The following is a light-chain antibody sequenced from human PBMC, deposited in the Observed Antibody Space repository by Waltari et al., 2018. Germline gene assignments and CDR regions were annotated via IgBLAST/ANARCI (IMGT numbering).Light chain of an antibody. CDR1: SSDVGRYNY. Sequence: QSALTQPASVSGSPGQSITISCTGSSSDVGRYNYVSCYKQFPDRAPKPIICDVTNRPSGVSDRFSGSKSANTASLTISGLQPEDEAEYYCASYNPGSTLVFGGGTKLTVL. V-gene: IGLV2-14*01. CDR3: ASYNPGSTLV. CDR2: DVT. J-gene: IGLJ3*02.